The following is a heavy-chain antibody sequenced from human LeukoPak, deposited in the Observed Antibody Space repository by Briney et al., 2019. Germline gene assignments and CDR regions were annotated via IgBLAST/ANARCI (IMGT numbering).Heavy chain of an antibody. Sequence: GGSMRLSCAASGFTFSHFGLHWVRQAPGKGLEWVAVIWSDGTNRYYGDSVKGRFIIQRDDSQKTVYLQMNRLRAEDTAIYYCAKDAQRGFDYSNSLEYWGRGSLVTVSS. V-gene: IGHV3-33*06. CDR2: IWSDGTNR. J-gene: IGHJ4*02. D-gene: IGHD4-11*01. CDR3: AKDAQRGFDYSNSLEY. CDR1: GFTFSHFG.